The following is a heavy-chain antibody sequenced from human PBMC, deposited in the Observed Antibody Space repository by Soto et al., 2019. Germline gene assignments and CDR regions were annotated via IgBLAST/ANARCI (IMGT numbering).Heavy chain of an antibody. Sequence: ASVKVSCSAYGYTISGHYIHWVRQAPGQGLEWMGWINPNTGGSNYAEKFKGRILMTRDTSIFTTHMRLVASTRPYNYFGLDVWGQGTPVTVSS. J-gene: IGHJ6*02. D-gene: IGHD1-1*01. CDR3: V. CDR2: INPNTGGS. V-gene: IGHV1-2*02. CDR1: GYTISGHY.